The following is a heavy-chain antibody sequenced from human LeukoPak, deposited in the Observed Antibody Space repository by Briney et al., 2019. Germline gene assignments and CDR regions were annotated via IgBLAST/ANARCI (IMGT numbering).Heavy chain of an antibody. CDR3: AREEDYGSGSYYKEGPWFDP. CDR1: GGTFSSYA. Sequence: SVKVSCQASGGTFSSYAISWVRQAPGQGLAWMGGIIPIFGTANYAQKFQGRVTITADESTSTAYMELSSLRSEDTAVYYCAREEDYGSGSYYKEGPWFDPWGQGTLVTVSS. CDR2: IIPIFGTA. V-gene: IGHV1-69*13. J-gene: IGHJ5*02. D-gene: IGHD3-10*01.